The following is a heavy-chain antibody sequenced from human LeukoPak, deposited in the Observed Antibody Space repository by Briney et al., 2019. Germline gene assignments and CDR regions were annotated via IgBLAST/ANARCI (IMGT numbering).Heavy chain of an antibody. D-gene: IGHD1-26*01. J-gene: IGHJ4*02. CDR3: AKLVGTTKFDY. V-gene: IGHV3-30*02. Sequence: GGPLRLSCAASRFSLSSYGMHWVRQAPGKGLEWVAFTRYDGSNEYYVDSVKGRFTISRDNSKNTLYLQMNSLRAEDTAVYYCAKLVGTTKFDYWGQGTLVTVSS. CDR2: TRYDGSNE. CDR1: RFSLSSYG.